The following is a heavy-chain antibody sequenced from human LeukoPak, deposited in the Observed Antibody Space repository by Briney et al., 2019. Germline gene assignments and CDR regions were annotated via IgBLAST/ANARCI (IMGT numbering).Heavy chain of an antibody. D-gene: IGHD3-3*01. Sequence: PSETLSLTCAVSGYSISSAYDWGWIRQPPGEGVEWIGNIYHRGSPYYNPSLKSRVTISVDTSKNQFSLKLSSVTAADTAVYYCARPISSQGYFGVVIDWGQGTLVTVSS. J-gene: IGHJ4*02. CDR3: ARPISSQGYFGVVID. CDR2: IYHRGSP. CDR1: GYSISSAYD. V-gene: IGHV4-38-2*01.